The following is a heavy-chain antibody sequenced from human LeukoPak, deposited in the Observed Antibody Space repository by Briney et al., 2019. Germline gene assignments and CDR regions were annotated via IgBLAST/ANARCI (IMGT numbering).Heavy chain of an antibody. D-gene: IGHD3-22*01. Sequence: SETLSLTCTVSGGSISSYYWSWIRQPPGKGLEWIGYIYYSGSTSYKPSLKSRVTISVDTSKNQFSLKLRSVTAADTAVYYCTRGSIAYYYMDVWGKGTTVTISS. V-gene: IGHV4-59*01. CDR3: TRGSIAYYYMDV. CDR1: GGSISSYY. CDR2: IYYSGST. J-gene: IGHJ6*03.